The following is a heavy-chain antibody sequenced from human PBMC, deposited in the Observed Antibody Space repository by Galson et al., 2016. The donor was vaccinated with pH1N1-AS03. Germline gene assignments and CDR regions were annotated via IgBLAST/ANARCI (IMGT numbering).Heavy chain of an antibody. V-gene: IGHV7-4-1*01. CDR1: GYTFTSHR. J-gene: IGHJ4*02. CDR3: ASGHMSLSGFWDS. D-gene: IGHD3-9*01. Sequence: SVKVSCKASGYTFTSHRIIWVRQAPGQGLECMGWLTTSTGDPTYAQGFTGSFAYSLDTSDSTAYLQIDSLKADDTAVYYCASGHMSLSGFWDSWGQGTLVTVSS. CDR2: LTTSTGDP.